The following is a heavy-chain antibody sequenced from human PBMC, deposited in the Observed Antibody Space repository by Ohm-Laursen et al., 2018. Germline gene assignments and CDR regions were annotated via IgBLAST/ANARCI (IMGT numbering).Heavy chain of an antibody. CDR3: ARIRSYYETTFDL. V-gene: IGHV4-31*03. CDR2: IYYSGSA. CDR1: GGSISSGGYY. J-gene: IGHJ2*01. D-gene: IGHD3-22*01. Sequence: TLSLTCTVSGGSISSGGYYWSWIRQHPGKGLEWIGYIYYSGSAYYNSSLKSRVTISVDTSKNQFSLKLRSVTAADTAVYYCARIRSYYETTFDLWGRGTLVTVSS.